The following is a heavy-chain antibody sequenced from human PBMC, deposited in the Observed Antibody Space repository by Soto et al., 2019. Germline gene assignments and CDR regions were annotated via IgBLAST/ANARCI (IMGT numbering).Heavy chain of an antibody. CDR2: IWYDGSNK. V-gene: IGHV3-33*01. Sequence: GGSLRLSCAASGFTFSSYGMHWVRQAPGKGLEWVAVIWYDGSNKYYADSVKGRFTISRDNSKNTLYLQMNSLRAEDTAVYYCARDFGSPPVVDYWGQGTLVTVSS. CDR3: ARDFGSPPVVDY. CDR1: GFTFSSYG. J-gene: IGHJ4*02. D-gene: IGHD1-26*01.